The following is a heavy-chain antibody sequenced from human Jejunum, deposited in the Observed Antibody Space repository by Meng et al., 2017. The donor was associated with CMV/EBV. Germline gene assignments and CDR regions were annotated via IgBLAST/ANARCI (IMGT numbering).Heavy chain of an antibody. CDR2: INTDGSIT. CDR3: ARVEQEMC. V-gene: IGHV3-74*01. J-gene: IGHJ4*02. CDR1: GFTFSDYW. D-gene: IGHD1/OR15-1a*01. Sequence: EVQLVESGGGLVQPGGSLRRSCTGSGFTFSDYWMHWVRQVPGEGLVWVSRINTDGSITSYADSVKGRFTISRDNAKNTLYLQMNSLRDEDTAVYYCARVEQEMCWGQGTLVTVSS.